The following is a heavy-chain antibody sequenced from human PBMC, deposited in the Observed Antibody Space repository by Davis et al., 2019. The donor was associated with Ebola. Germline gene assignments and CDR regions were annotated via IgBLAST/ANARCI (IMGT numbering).Heavy chain of an antibody. CDR3: ARVWTGSYIHYSFDI. D-gene: IGHD3/OR15-3a*01. Sequence: PGGSLRLSCAASGFTFSSYAMSCVRQAPAKGLEWVSGISGSGGRTYYADPLKGRFTISGDNSKNTLYLQMNRLRAEDAAVYYCARVWTGSYIHYSFDIWGQGTMVTVSS. CDR1: GFTFSSYA. V-gene: IGHV3-23*01. CDR2: ISGSGGRT. J-gene: IGHJ3*02.